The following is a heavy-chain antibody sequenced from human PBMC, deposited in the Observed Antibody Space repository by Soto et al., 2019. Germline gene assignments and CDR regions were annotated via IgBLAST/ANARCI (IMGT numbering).Heavy chain of an antibody. CDR2: MSHSGGT. J-gene: IGHJ3*02. CDR3: ARVERGTATTVVDAFDI. Sequence: QVQLQQWGAGLLKPSETLSLTCAVYGGSVSRRSNYYWSWIRQPPGKGLEWIGEMSHSGGTHFNPSLKSRVTISVDTSKNQFALTMSSVTAADTALYYCARVERGTATTVVDAFDIWGPGTMVTVSS. V-gene: IGHV4-34*01. D-gene: IGHD1-1*01. CDR1: GGSVSRRSNYY.